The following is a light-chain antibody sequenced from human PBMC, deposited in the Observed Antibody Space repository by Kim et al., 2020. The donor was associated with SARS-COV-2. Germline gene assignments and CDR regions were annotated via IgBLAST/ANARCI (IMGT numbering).Light chain of an antibody. CDR2: RDT. J-gene: IGLJ3*02. Sequence: SYELTQPLSVSVALGQTARITCGGNNIVTKNVHWYQQKPGQAPVLVMYRDTHRPSGIPERFSGSNSGNTATLTISRAQAGDEADYYCQVWDSSTWVFGGG. V-gene: IGLV3-9*01. CDR3: QVWDSSTWV. CDR1: NIVTKN.